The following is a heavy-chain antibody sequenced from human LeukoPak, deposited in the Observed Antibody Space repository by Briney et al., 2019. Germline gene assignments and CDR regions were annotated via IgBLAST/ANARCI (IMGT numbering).Heavy chain of an antibody. CDR2: INQDGSEK. CDR1: GFTFSHSW. V-gene: IGHV3-7*01. J-gene: IGHJ4*02. CDR3: ARDLDY. Sequence: GGSLRLSCVASGFTFSHSWMSWVRQAPGKGLEWVANINQDGSEKHYVDSVKGRFTISRDNAKNSLYLQMNSLRVEDTAVYYCARDLDYWGQGTLVTVSS.